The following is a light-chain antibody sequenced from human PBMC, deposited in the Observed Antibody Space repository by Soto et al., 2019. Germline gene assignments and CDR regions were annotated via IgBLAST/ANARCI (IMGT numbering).Light chain of an antibody. CDR2: DAS. CDR1: QSVFRY. V-gene: IGKV3-11*01. J-gene: IGKJ1*01. Sequence: EIVLTQSPATLALSPGERATLSCRASQSVFRYLAWYQQKPGQAPRLLIYDASNRATGIPARFSGSGSGTDFTLTIISLEPEDLAVYYCQQRSNWPPWTFGQGTKVEI. CDR3: QQRSNWPPWT.